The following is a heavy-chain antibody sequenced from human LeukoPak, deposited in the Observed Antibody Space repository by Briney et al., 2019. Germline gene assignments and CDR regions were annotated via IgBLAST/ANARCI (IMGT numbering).Heavy chain of an antibody. CDR2: ISYDGSNK. CDR1: GFTFSSYG. D-gene: IGHD3-10*01. J-gene: IGHJ2*01. Sequence: GGSLRLSCAASGFTFSSYGMHWVRQAPGKGLEWVAVISYDGSNKYYADSVKGRFTISRDNTKNTLYLQMNSLRAEDTAAYYCAKGTYYYGSTESTGSWYFDLRGRGTLVTVSS. CDR3: AKGTYYYGSTESTGSWYFDL. V-gene: IGHV3-30*18.